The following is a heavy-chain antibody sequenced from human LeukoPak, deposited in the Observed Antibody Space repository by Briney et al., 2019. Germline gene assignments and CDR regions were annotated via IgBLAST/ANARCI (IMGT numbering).Heavy chain of an antibody. Sequence: SETLSLTCTVSGYSISSGYYWGWIRQPPGRGLKWIGSISHSGSTYYNPSLKSRVTISVDTSKNQFSLKLSSLTAADTAVYYCARLRRSRLAEFDYWGQGTLVTVSS. CDR2: ISHSGST. J-gene: IGHJ4*02. D-gene: IGHD3-3*02. V-gene: IGHV4-38-2*02. CDR3: ARLRRSRLAEFDY. CDR1: GYSISSGYY.